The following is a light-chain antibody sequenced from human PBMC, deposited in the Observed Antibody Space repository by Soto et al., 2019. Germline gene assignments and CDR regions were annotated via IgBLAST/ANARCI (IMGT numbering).Light chain of an antibody. CDR3: QTWVTGIHI. V-gene: IGLV4-69*01. CDR1: SGHSNYA. CDR2: LNSDGSH. J-gene: IGLJ2*01. Sequence: QSVLTQSPSASASLGASVKLTCTLSSGHSNYAFAWHQQQPEKGPRFLMKLNSDGSHSKGDGIPDRFSGSSSGAERYLTISTLQSEDEADYYCQTWVTGIHIFGGGTKVTVL.